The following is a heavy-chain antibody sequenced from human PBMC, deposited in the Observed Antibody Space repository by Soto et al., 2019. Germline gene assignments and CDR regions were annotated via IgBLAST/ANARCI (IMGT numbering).Heavy chain of an antibody. V-gene: IGHV1-69*01. Sequence: QVQLVQSGAEVKKPGSSVKVSCKASGGTFSSYAISWVRQAPGQGLEWMGGIIPIFGTANYAQKFQGRVTITADESTSTADMELSSLRSEDTAVYYCARDRSYYDILTDPPHYYYYYGMDVWGQGTTVTVSS. CDR1: GGTFSSYA. J-gene: IGHJ6*02. CDR3: ARDRSYYDILTDPPHYYYYYGMDV. CDR2: IIPIFGTA. D-gene: IGHD3-9*01.